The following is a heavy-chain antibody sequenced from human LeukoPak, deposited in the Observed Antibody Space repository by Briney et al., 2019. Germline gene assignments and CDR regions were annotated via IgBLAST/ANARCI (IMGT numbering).Heavy chain of an antibody. J-gene: IGHJ6*03. CDR3: AREGIAVADTYYYYYMDV. Sequence: SQTLSLTCTVSGGSIRSGSYYWNWIRQAAGKGLEWIGRMYIGGRTTYNPSLKSRVTISLDTTENQFSLRLRSVTAADTAVYYCAREGIAVADTYYYYYMDVWGKGTWVTVSS. D-gene: IGHD6-19*01. V-gene: IGHV4-61*02. CDR1: GGSIRSGSYY. CDR2: MYIGGRT.